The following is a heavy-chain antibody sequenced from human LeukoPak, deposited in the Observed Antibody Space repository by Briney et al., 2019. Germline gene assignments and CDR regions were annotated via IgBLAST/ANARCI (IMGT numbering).Heavy chain of an antibody. CDR1: GFTFSSYW. D-gene: IGHD6-13*01. CDR2: INSDGSST. CDR3: AKPPDSSSWYYFDY. V-gene: IGHV3-74*01. Sequence: GGSLRLSCAASGFTFSSYWMHWVRQAPGKGLVWVSRINSDGSSTSYADSVKGRFTISRDNAKNTLYLQMNSLRAEDTAVYYCAKPPDSSSWYYFDYWGQGTLVTVSS. J-gene: IGHJ4*02.